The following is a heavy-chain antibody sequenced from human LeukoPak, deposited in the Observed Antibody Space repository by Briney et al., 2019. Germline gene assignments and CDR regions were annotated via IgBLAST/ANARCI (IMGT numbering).Heavy chain of an antibody. CDR3: ARRAGAYTHPYDY. J-gene: IGHJ4*02. Sequence: PSETLSLTCTVSGGSISSSSYYWGWIRQPPGKGLEWIGEINHSGSTNYNPSLKSRVTISVDTSKNQFSLKLSSVTAADTAVYYCARRAGAYTHPYDYWGQGTLVTVS. D-gene: IGHD3-16*01. V-gene: IGHV4-39*07. CDR2: INHSGST. CDR1: GGSISSSSYY.